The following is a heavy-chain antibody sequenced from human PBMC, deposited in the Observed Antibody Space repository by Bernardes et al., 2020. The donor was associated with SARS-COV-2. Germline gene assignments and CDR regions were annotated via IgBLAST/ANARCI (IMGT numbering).Heavy chain of an antibody. D-gene: IGHD3-3*01. J-gene: IGHJ3*02. V-gene: IGHV4-34*01. CDR3: ARGPFYHAFWSGPPRDAFDI. CDR2: INPSRST. CDR1: RGSFSGYY. Sequence: SETLAPTCPVYRGSFSGYYRRCSRQPPGKGLEWVGEINPSRSTHHNPSLKSPVTISVYTSKNQVSLKLSSVPAADTAVYYCARGPFYHAFWSGPPRDAFDIWGQGTMVTVSS.